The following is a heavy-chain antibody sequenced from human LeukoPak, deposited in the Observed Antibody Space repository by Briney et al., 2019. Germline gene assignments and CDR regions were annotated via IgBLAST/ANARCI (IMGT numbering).Heavy chain of an antibody. V-gene: IGHV3-13*01. D-gene: IGHD3-10*01. CDR1: GFTFSSYD. CDR3: ARGLWFGEFQVDYYMDV. J-gene: IGHJ6*03. Sequence: GGSLRLSCADSGFTFSSYDMHWVRQAPGKGVEGVSAICTAGDTYYPGSVTGRFTISRENAKNSLYLQMNSLRAGDTAVYYCARGLWFGEFQVDYYMDVWGKGTTVTISS. CDR2: ICTAGDT.